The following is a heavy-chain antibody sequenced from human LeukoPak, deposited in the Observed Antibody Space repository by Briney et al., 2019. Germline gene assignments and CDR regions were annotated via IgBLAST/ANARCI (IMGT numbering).Heavy chain of an antibody. Sequence: ASVKVSCKASGYTFTSYDINWVRQATGQGPEWMGWMNPNSGNTGYAQKFQGRVTMTRNTSISTAYMELSSLRSEDTAVYYCARGQTGDYRFDYWGQGTLVTVSS. CDR3: ARGQTGDYRFDY. D-gene: IGHD2-21*01. V-gene: IGHV1-8*01. J-gene: IGHJ4*02. CDR2: MNPNSGNT. CDR1: GYTFTSYD.